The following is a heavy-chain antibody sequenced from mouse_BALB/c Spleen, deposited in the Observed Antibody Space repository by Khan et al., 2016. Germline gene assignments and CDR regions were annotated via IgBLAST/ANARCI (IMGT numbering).Heavy chain of an antibody. CDR1: GYTFTSYW. CDR3: ARSGTAVVADC. CDR2: IYPGDGDT. D-gene: IGHD1-1*01. J-gene: IGHJ2*01. V-gene: IGHV1-87*01. Sequence: QVQLQQSGAELARPGASVKLSCKASGYTFTSYWMQWVKQRPGQGLEWIGAIYPGDGDTRYTQKFKGKATLTADKSSRTAYMLPRSLASEDSAVYYSARSGTAVVADCWGQGTTLTVSS.